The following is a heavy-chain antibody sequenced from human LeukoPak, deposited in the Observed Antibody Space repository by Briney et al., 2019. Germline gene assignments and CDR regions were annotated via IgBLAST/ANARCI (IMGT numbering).Heavy chain of an antibody. CDR3: AREFNAIGNFDY. D-gene: IGHD1-14*01. CDR1: GFTFSRFS. Sequence: GGSLRLSCATSGFTFSRFSFRWVRQAPGKGLEWVASIYVTGDYINYADSVKGRVTIPRDNAKNSVYLQMNSLRAEDTAVYYCAREFNAIGNFDYWGQGILVTVSS. V-gene: IGHV3-21*01. J-gene: IGHJ4*02. CDR2: IYVTGDYI.